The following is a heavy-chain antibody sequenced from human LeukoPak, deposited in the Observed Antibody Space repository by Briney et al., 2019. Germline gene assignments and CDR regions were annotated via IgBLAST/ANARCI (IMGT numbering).Heavy chain of an antibody. V-gene: IGHV4-59*01. CDR2: IQNGGYT. CDR3: ARGVYGAYFDN. Sequence: SETLSLTCTVSGGSISSYYWSWIRQPPGKGLEWIGYIQNGGYTEYPPSLKSRVTISLDRSKNQLSLKLSSVTAADTAVYYCARGVYGAYFDNWGQGTLVTVSS. CDR1: GGSISSYY. J-gene: IGHJ4*02. D-gene: IGHD4-17*01.